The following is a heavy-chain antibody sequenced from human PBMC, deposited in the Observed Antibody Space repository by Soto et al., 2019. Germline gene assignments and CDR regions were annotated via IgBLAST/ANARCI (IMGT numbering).Heavy chain of an antibody. D-gene: IGHD3-9*01. CDR1: GFTFSSYA. V-gene: IGHV3-23*01. CDR2: ISGSGGST. J-gene: IGHJ4*02. CDR3: AKGLRYFDWPLTGD. Sequence: GGSLRLSCAASGFTFSSYAMSWVRQAPGKGLEWVSAISGSGGSTYYADSVKGRFTISRDNSKNTLYLQMNSLRAEDTAVYYCAKGLRYFDWPLTGDWGQGTLVTVSS.